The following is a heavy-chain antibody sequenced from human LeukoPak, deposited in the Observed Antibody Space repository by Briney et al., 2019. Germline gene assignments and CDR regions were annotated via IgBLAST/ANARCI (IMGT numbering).Heavy chain of an antibody. Sequence: PGGSLRLSCAASGFTFSSYWMSWVRQAPGKGLEWVANIKQDGSEKYYVDSVKGRFTISRDNAKNSLYLQMNSLRAEDTAVYYCARDTTPWDGYTRFDYWGQGILVTVSS. CDR1: GFTFSSYW. CDR3: ARDTTPWDGYTRFDY. D-gene: IGHD5-24*01. J-gene: IGHJ4*02. V-gene: IGHV3-7*01. CDR2: IKQDGSEK.